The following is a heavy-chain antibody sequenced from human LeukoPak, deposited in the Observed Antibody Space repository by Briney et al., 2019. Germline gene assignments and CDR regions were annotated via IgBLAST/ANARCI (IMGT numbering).Heavy chain of an antibody. D-gene: IGHD2-15*01. J-gene: IGHJ5*02. CDR1: GGSISSYY. CDR2: IYTSGST. CDR3: ARERAVGTPNWFDP. V-gene: IGHV4-4*07. Sequence: SETLSLTCTVSGGSISSYYWSWIRQPAGKGLEWIGRIYTSGSTNYNPSLKSRVTMSVDTSKNQFSLKLSSVTAADTAVYYCARERAVGTPNWFDPWGQGTLVTVSS.